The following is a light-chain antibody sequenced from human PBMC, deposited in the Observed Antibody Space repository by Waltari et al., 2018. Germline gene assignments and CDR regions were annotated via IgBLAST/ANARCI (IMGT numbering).Light chain of an antibody. V-gene: IGKV1-39*01. Sequence: DIQMTQSPSSLSASVGDRVTITCRASQGIRNYLNWYQQRQGKAPNLLIYSTSSLDTGAPSRFSGSGSGTDFALTISNLHPEDFATYFCQQNYSLPLTFGQGTKLEVK. CDR2: STS. J-gene: IGKJ2*01. CDR3: QQNYSLPLT. CDR1: QGIRNY.